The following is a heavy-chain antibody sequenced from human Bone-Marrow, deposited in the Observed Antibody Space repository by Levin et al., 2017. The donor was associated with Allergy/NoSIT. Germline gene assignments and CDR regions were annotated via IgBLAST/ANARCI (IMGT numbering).Heavy chain of an antibody. Sequence: GESLKISCKGSGYSFTSYWIGWVRQMPGKGLEWMGIIYPGDSDTRYSPSFQGQVTISADKSISTAYLQWSSLKASDTAMYYCARHRTTAAGTNYYDYYMDVWGKGTTVTVSS. V-gene: IGHV5-51*01. CDR1: GYSFTSYW. CDR2: IYPGDSDT. CDR3: ARHRTTAAGTNYYDYYMDV. J-gene: IGHJ6*03. D-gene: IGHD6-13*01.